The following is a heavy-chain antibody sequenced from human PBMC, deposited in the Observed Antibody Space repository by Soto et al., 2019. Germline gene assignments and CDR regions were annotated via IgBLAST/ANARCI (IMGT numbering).Heavy chain of an antibody. CDR1: GFTFNSYG. Sequence: QIQLVESGGGVVQPGRSLRLSCTASGFTFNSYGLNWVRQAPGKGLEWVAVIWYDGNTKYYADSVKGRFTISRDNLRSTVYLQMNSLTAEDTAVYYCARPLVAPVGGPYYYGMDVWGQGTTVTVSS. J-gene: IGHJ6*02. V-gene: IGHV3-33*01. D-gene: IGHD6-19*01. CDR3: ARPLVAPVGGPYYYGMDV. CDR2: IWYDGNTK.